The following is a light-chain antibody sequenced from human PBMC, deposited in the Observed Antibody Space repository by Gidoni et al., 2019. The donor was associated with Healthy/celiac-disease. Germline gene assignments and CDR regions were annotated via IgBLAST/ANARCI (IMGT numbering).Light chain of an antibody. J-gene: IGKJ1*01. CDR2: AAS. V-gene: IGKV1-27*01. Sequence: DIQMTQSPSSLSVSVGDRVTITCRASQGISNYTAWYQQKPGKVPKLLIYAASPLQSGVPSRFSGSGSGTDFTLTISSLQPEDVATYYCQKYNSASWTFGQGTKVEIK. CDR3: QKYNSASWT. CDR1: QGISNY.